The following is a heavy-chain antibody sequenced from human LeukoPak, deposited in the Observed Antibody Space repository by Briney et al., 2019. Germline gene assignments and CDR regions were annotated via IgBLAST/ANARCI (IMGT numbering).Heavy chain of an antibody. CDR1: GYSISSGYY. V-gene: IGHV4-38-2*02. CDR3: ARGRKDMRLSDLRRYCSGGSCYGNWFDP. D-gene: IGHD2-15*01. Sequence: SETLSLTCTVSGYSISSGYYWGWIRQPPGKGLEWIGSIYHSGSTYYNPSLKSRVTISVDTSKNQFSLKLSSVTAADTAVYYCARGRKDMRLSDLRRYCSGGSCYGNWFDPWGQGTLVTVSS. CDR2: IYHSGST. J-gene: IGHJ5*02.